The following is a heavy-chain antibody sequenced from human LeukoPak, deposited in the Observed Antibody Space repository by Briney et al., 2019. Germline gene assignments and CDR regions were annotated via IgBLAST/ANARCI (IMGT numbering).Heavy chain of an antibody. V-gene: IGHV4-59*11. Sequence: PSETLSLTCTVSGGSISSHYWSWIRQPPGKGLEWIGYIYYSGSTNYNPSLKSRVTISVDTSKNQFSLKLSSVTAADTAVYYCARPGPADAFDIWGQGTMVTVSS. J-gene: IGHJ3*02. CDR3: ARPGPADAFDI. CDR2: IYYSGST. CDR1: GGSISSHY.